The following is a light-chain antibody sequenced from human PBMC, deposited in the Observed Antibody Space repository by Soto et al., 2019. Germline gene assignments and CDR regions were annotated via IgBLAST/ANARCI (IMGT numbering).Light chain of an antibody. CDR2: DVS. V-gene: IGLV2-8*01. J-gene: IGLJ2*01. Sequence: QSVLTQPPSASGSPGQSVTISCTGTSSDVGAYNYVSWYQQYTGKAPKLMIYDVSKRPSGVPDRFSGSKSGNTASLTVSGLRADDEAVSDCNSYAGGDTFHVIFGGGTKLTVL. CDR3: NSYAGGDTFHVI. CDR1: SSDVGAYNY.